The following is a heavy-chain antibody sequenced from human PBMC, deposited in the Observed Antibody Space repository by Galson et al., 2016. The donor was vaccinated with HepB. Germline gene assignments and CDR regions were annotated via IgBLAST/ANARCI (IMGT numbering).Heavy chain of an antibody. CDR1: GFTFSSYA. Sequence: SLRLSCAASGFTFSSYAMSWVRQAPGKGLEWVSAISGSGGSTYYADSVKGRFTISRDNSKNTLYLQMNSLRAEDTAVYYCAKSYSSSWEFDYWGQGTLVTVSS. V-gene: IGHV3-23*01. CDR3: AKSYSSSWEFDY. D-gene: IGHD6-13*01. J-gene: IGHJ4*02. CDR2: ISGSGGST.